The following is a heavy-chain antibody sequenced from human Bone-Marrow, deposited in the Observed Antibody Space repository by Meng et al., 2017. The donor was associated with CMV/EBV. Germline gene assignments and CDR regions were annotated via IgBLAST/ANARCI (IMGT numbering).Heavy chain of an antibody. D-gene: IGHD1-7*01. CDR1: GGSISSGDYY. CDR2: IYYSGST. Sequence: VHWQEWGQGLVKPSQTLSLTCTVSGGSISSGDYYWSWIRQPPGKGLEWIGYIYYSGSTYYNPSLKSRVTISVDTSKNQFSLKLSSVTAADTAVYYCARVSGLELGEVWFDPWGQGTLVTVSS. V-gene: IGHV4-30-4*08. J-gene: IGHJ5*02. CDR3: ARVSGLELGEVWFDP.